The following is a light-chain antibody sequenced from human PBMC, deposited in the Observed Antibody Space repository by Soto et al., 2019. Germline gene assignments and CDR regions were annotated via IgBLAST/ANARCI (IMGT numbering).Light chain of an antibody. CDR3: QQRATWPWT. J-gene: IGKJ1*01. CDR1: QSIAIY. V-gene: IGKV3-11*01. Sequence: IVLTQSPATQSFSPGERATLSCRASQSIAIYLAWYQQRSGQSPRLLIYDTFNRAPGIPDRFSGSGSGTDFTLTISSLEPEDFAVYYCQQRATWPWTFGQGTTVEIK. CDR2: DTF.